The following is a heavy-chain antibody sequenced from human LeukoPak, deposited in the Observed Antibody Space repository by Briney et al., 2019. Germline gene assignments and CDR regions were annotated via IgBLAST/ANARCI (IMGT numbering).Heavy chain of an antibody. V-gene: IGHV3-23*01. CDR3: AKDADPRYCSGGSCYFDY. CDR2: VSGSGSST. J-gene: IGHJ4*02. D-gene: IGHD2-15*01. Sequence: GGSLRLSCAASGFTFSSYAMSWVRQAPGKGLEWVSVVSGSGSSTYYADSVKGRFTISRDNSKNTLYLQMNSLRAEDTAVYYCAKDADPRYCSGGSCYFDYWGQGTLVTVSS. CDR1: GFTFSSYA.